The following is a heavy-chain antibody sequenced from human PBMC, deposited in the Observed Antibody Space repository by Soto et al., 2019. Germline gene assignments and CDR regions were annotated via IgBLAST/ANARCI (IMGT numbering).Heavy chain of an antibody. CDR2: FDPEDGET. CDR3: ATEFYGSGSYVWFDP. V-gene: IGHV1-24*01. Sequence: ASVKVSCKVSGYTLTELSMHWVRQAPGKGLEWMGGFDPEDGETIYAQKFQGRVTMTEDTSTDTAYMELSSLRSEDTAVYYCATEFYGSGSYVWFDPWGQGTLVTVSS. CDR1: GYTLTELS. D-gene: IGHD3-10*01. J-gene: IGHJ5*02.